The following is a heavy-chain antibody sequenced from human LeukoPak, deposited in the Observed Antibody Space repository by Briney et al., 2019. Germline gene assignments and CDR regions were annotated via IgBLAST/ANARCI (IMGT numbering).Heavy chain of an antibody. D-gene: IGHD3-9*01. CDR2: IYYSRST. CDR1: VGSISSYY. Sequence: SETLSLTCTVSVGSISSYYWSGIRQPPGEGLWWIGYIYYSRSTNYNPSLKSRVTISVDTSKNQFSLKLSSVTAADTAVYYCARGGGVLRYFDWLFPSYFDYWGQGTLVTVSS. CDR3: ARGGGVLRYFDWLFPSYFDY. J-gene: IGHJ4*02. V-gene: IGHV4-59*01.